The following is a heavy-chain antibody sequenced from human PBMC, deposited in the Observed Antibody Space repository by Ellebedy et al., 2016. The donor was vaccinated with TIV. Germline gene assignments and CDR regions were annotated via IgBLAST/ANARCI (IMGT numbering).Heavy chain of an antibody. D-gene: IGHD4-23*01. CDR1: GYTFSTYY. J-gene: IGHJ3*01. CDR3: ARDPVGVGPAFDV. Sequence: AASVKVSCKASGYTFSTYYMHWVRRAPGQGPEWMGIIHPSAGSTSYAQKFQGRVTMTRDKSTSTVYMELSSLRAEDTAIYFCARDPVGVGPAFDVWGQGTMVTVSS. V-gene: IGHV1-46*01. CDR2: IHPSAGST.